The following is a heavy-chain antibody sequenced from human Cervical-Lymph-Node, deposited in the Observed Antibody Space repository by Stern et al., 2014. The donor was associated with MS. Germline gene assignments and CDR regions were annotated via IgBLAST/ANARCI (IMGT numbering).Heavy chain of an antibody. Sequence: QVQLVQSGAEVTKPWSSVKVSCKASGGTFSKFPSSWVRQAPGQGIEWMGGIFPVFGTPTYAQEFRGSVTITADVSTSTVYMELSSLRSDDTAVYYCALSSETSDRWYSLGYDLWGQGTLVTVSS. V-gene: IGHV1-69*01. CDR3: ALSSETSDRWYSLGYDL. CDR2: IFPVFGTP. CDR1: GGTFSKFP. D-gene: IGHD6-13*01. J-gene: IGHJ5*02.